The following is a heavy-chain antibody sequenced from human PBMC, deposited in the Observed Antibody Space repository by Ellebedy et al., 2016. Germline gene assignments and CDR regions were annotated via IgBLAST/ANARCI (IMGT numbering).Heavy chain of an antibody. CDR3: ARDRYYDSSGYYDY. Sequence: ASVEVSCXASGYTFTSYGISWVRQAPGQGLEWMGWISAYNGNTNYAQKLQGRVTMTTDTSTSTAYMELRSLRSEDTAVYYCARDRYYDSSGYYDYWGQGTLVTVSS. J-gene: IGHJ4*02. V-gene: IGHV1-18*01. CDR1: GYTFTSYG. CDR2: ISAYNGNT. D-gene: IGHD3-22*01.